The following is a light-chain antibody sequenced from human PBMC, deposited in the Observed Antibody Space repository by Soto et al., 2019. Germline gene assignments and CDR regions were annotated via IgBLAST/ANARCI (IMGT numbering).Light chain of an antibody. Sequence: EIVLTQSPVTLSLSPGERATLSCRASQTVSNQLAWYQQKPGQAPRLLIYDASRRVTGIPARFSGSGSGTDFTLTLSSLEPEDFAVYYCQQYGSSPLTFGGGTKVDNK. CDR1: QTVSNQ. CDR3: QQYGSSPLT. J-gene: IGKJ4*01. V-gene: IGKV3-11*01. CDR2: DAS.